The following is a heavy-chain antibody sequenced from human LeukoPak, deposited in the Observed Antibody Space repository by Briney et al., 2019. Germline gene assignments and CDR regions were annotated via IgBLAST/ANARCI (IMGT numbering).Heavy chain of an antibody. CDR3: AREDAVSSDDAFDL. CDR2: IYHSGRT. Sequence: SETLSLTCTVSGYSISSGYYWGWIRQPPGKGLEWIGSIYHSGRTFYNPSLKSRVTISVDTSKNQFSLSLSAVTAADTAMYYCAREDAVSSDDAFDLWGQGTMVTVS. V-gene: IGHV4-38-2*02. D-gene: IGHD6-19*01. J-gene: IGHJ3*01. CDR1: GYSISSGYY.